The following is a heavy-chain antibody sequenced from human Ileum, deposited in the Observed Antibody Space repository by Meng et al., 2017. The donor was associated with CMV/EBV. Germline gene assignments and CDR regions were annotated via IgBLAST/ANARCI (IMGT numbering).Heavy chain of an antibody. D-gene: IGHD3-16*01. J-gene: IGHJ5*02. CDR1: GFTFGSYG. V-gene: IGHV3-30*03. CDR2: ISSDGSQK. CDR3: ASRLDLVWEGYNWFDP. Sequence: GGSLRLSCEASGFTFGSYGVHWVRQAPGKGLEWVALISSDGSQKEYVDSVKGRFTISRDNSNNTVSLEMNSLRLKDTAVYYCASRLDLVWEGYNWFDPWGQETLVTVSS.